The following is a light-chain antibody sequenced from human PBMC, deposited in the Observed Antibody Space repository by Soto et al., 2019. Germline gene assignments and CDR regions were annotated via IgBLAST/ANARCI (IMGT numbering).Light chain of an antibody. J-gene: IGLJ3*02. CDR3: SSYAGSNTWV. CDR2: EVV. V-gene: IGLV2-14*01. Sequence: QSGLTQPASVSGSPGQSITISCNGSSRDIGTYKYVSWYQQRPDKAPRLMIYEVVNRPSGISDRFSGSKSGNTASLTISDLQPEDDADYYCSSYAGSNTWVFGGGTKVTVL. CDR1: SRDIGTYKY.